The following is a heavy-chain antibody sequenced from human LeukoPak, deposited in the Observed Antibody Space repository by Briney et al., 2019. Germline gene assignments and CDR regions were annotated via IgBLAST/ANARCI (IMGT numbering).Heavy chain of an antibody. J-gene: IGHJ4*02. CDR3: AKDPTSTPYGSSWFDY. V-gene: IGHV3-33*06. D-gene: IGHD6-13*01. CDR1: GFTFSSYG. CDR2: IWYDGSNK. Sequence: GGSLRLSCAASGFTFSSYGMHWVRQAPGKGLEWVAVIWYDGSNKYYADSVKGRFTISRDNSKNTLYLQMNSLRAEDTAVYYCAKDPTSTPYGSSWFDYWGQGTLVTVSS.